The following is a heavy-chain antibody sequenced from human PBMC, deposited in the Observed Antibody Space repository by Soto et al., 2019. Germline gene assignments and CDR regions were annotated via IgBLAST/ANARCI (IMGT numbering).Heavy chain of an antibody. CDR2: IYYSGST. CDR3: ARVYDFWSGLYFDY. J-gene: IGHJ4*02. V-gene: IGHV4-59*01. D-gene: IGHD3-3*01. Sequence: SETLSLTCTVSGGSISSYYRSWIRRPPGKGLEWIGYIYYSGSTNYNPSLKSRVTISVDTSKNQFSLKLSSVTAADTAVYYCARVYDFWSGLYFDYWGQGTLVTVSS. CDR1: GGSISSYY.